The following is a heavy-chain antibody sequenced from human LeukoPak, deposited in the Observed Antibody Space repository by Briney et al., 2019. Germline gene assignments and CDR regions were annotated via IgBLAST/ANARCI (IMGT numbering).Heavy chain of an antibody. Sequence: PSETLSLTCTVSGGSISSGSYYWSWIRQPAGTGLEWIGRIYTSGSTNYNPSLKSRVTISVDTSKNQFSLKLSSVTAADTAVYYCARETQYCSGGSCYDYYYYGMDVWGQGTTVTVSS. CDR1: GGSISSGSYY. V-gene: IGHV4-61*02. CDR2: IYTSGST. CDR3: ARETQYCSGGSCYDYYYYGMDV. D-gene: IGHD2-15*01. J-gene: IGHJ6*02.